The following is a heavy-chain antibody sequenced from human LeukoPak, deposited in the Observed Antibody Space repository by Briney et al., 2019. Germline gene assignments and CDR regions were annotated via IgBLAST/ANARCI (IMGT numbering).Heavy chain of an antibody. V-gene: IGHV3-7*01. CDR1: GFTFNNYW. J-gene: IGHJ4*02. CDR3: ARERGGD. CDR2: VKQDGSEK. Sequence: GGSLRLSCAASGFTFNNYWMTWVRQAPGKGLEWVANVKQDGSEKFYVDSVKGRFTISRDNAKNSLYLQMNSLRAEDTAVYYCARERGGDWGQGTLVTVSS.